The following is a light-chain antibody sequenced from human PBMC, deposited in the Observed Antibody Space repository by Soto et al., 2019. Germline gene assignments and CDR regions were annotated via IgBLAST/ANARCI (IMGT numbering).Light chain of an antibody. V-gene: IGKV3-20*01. J-gene: IGKJ2*01. CDR2: AAS. Sequence: EIVLTQSPGTLSLSPGERATLSCRASQSVSSDYLAWYQQKPGQAPRLLIYAASSRATGIPDRFSGSGSGTDFPLTISRLEPEDFEIYYCHRYDNSLYTFGQGTKLEIK. CDR1: QSVSSDY. CDR3: HRYDNSLYT.